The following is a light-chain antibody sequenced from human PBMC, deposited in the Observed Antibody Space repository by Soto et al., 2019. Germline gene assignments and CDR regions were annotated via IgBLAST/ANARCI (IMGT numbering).Light chain of an antibody. V-gene: IGKV1D-16*01. CDR3: QQYNVYPLA. Sequence: DVQMTPSPSSLSASVGDRVTITCRASQDINSWLAWYQQKPGQAPKSLIYAASSLQTGVPSRFSGSESWTDFTLTISSLQPEDSATYYCQQYNVYPLAFGGGTKVEI. J-gene: IGKJ4*01. CDR1: QDINSW. CDR2: AAS.